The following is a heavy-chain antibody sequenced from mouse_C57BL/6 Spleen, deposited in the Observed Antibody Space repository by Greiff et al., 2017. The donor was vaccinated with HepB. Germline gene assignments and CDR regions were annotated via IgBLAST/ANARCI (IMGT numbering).Heavy chain of an antibody. D-gene: IGHD1-1*01. CDR1: GYSFTDYN. Sequence: EVQLQESGPELVKPGASVKISCKASGYSFTDYNMNWVKQSNGKSLEWIGVINPNYGTTSYNQKFKGKATLTVDQSSSTAYMQLNSLTSEDSAVYYCARSRIVATRDAMDYWGQGTSVTVSS. V-gene: IGHV1-39*01. CDR2: INPNYGTT. CDR3: ARSRIVATRDAMDY. J-gene: IGHJ4*01.